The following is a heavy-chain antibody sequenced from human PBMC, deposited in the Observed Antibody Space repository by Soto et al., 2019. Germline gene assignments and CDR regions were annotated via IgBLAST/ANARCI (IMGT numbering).Heavy chain of an antibody. D-gene: IGHD2-15*01. J-gene: IGHJ4*02. CDR1: GYTFTSYY. CDR2: INPSGGST. V-gene: IGHV1-46*01. Sequence: ASVKVSCKASGYTFTSYYMHWVRQAPGQGLEWMGIINPSGGSTSYAQKFQGRVTMTRDTSTSTVYMELSSLRSEDTAVYYCARDIYCSGGSCYGGLDYWGQGTLVTVPQ. CDR3: ARDIYCSGGSCYGGLDY.